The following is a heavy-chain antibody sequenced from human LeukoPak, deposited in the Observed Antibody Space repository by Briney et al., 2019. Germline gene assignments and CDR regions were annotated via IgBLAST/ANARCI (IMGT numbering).Heavy chain of an antibody. CDR2: ISGSGGST. CDR3: AKLAFGEFTDC. Sequence: GGSLRLSCAASGFTFSSYAMSWVLQAPGKGLEWVSGISGSGGSTYYADSVKGRSIISRDNPKNTLYLQMNSLRAEDTAVYYCAKLAFGEFTDCWGQGTLVTVSS. D-gene: IGHD3-10*01. CDR1: GFTFSSYA. J-gene: IGHJ4*02. V-gene: IGHV3-23*01.